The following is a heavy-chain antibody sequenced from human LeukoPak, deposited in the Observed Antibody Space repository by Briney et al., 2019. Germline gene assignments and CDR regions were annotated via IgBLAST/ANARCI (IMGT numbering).Heavy chain of an antibody. CDR3: ARGRGNDYGDYDDY. V-gene: IGHV1-69*04. Sequence: SVKVSCKASGGTFSSYAISWVRQAPGQGLEWMGRIIPILGIANYAQKFQGRVTITADKSTSTAYMELSSLRSEDTAVYYCARGRGNDYGDYDDYWGQGTLVTVSA. J-gene: IGHJ4*02. D-gene: IGHD3-16*01. CDR1: GGTFSSYA. CDR2: IIPILGIA.